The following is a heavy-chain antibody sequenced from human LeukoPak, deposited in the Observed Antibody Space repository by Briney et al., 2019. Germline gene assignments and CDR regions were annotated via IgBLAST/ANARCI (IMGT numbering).Heavy chain of an antibody. J-gene: IGHJ4*02. Sequence: GGSLRLSCAASGFTFTNAWMSWVRQAPGKGLEWVGRIKSKNDGGTTDYAAPVKGRFTISRDDSESTLYLQMNSLKTEDTAVYYCATEADGGPDYWGQGTLVTVSS. D-gene: IGHD4-23*01. CDR3: ATEADGGPDY. CDR2: IKSKNDGGTT. V-gene: IGHV3-15*01. CDR1: GFTFTNAW.